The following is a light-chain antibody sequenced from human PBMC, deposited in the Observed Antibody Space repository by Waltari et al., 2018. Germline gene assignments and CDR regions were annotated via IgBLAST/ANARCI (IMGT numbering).Light chain of an antibody. CDR1: QSVSRF. CDR2: CAS. J-gene: IGKJ1*01. CDR3: QKYDRLPAT. V-gene: IGKV3-20*01. Sequence: EIVLTQSPGTLSLSPGERGPLSCRASQSVSRFLAWYQQKPGQAPRLLIYCASTRATGIPDRFSGSGSGTDFSLTISRLEPEDFAVYYCQKYDRLPATFGQGTKVEIK.